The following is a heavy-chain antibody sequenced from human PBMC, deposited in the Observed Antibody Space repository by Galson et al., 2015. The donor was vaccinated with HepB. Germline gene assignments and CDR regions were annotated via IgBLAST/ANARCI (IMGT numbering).Heavy chain of an antibody. J-gene: IGHJ6*02. CDR3: ARDGDIVVVPAAQSYYYYYGMDV. CDR1: GFTFSSYA. Sequence: SLRLSCAASGFTFSSYAMHWVRQAPGKGLEWVAVISYDGSNKYYADSVKGRFTISRDNSKNTLYLQTNSLRAEDTAVYYCARDGDIVVVPAAQSYYYYYGMDVWGQGTTVTVSS. CDR2: ISYDGSNK. D-gene: IGHD2-2*01. V-gene: IGHV3-30*04.